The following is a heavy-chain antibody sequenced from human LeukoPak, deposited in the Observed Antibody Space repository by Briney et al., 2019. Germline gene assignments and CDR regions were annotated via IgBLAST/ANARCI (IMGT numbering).Heavy chain of an antibody. V-gene: IGHV3-53*01. CDR2: IYSGGST. J-gene: IGHJ6*02. CDR1: GFTVSSNY. D-gene: IGHD6-13*01. Sequence: GGSLRLSCAASGFTVSSNYMSCVRQAPGKGLEWVSVIYSGGSTYYADSVKGRFTISRDNSKNTLYLQMNSLRAEDTAVYYCASSSSSNQYYYYGMDVWGQGTTVTVSS. CDR3: ASSSSSNQYYYYGMDV.